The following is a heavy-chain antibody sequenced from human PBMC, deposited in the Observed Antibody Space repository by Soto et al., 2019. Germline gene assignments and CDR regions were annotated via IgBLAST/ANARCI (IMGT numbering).Heavy chain of an antibody. Sequence: EVQLVESGGGLVKPGGSLRVSCVASGFSFSNGWMAWVRQAPGKGLEWVGRIKSKTDGGTTDYAAPVKGRFSISRDDSRITLYLELNSLKSEDTAVYYCTTDGHFDYWGQGTLVTVSS. CDR2: IKSKTDGGTT. V-gene: IGHV3-15*01. CDR1: GFSFSNGW. J-gene: IGHJ4*02. CDR3: TTDGHFDY.